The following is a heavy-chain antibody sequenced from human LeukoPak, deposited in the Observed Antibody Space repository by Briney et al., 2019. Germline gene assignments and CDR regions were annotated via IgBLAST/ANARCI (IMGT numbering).Heavy chain of an antibody. CDR2: IYYNGKT. D-gene: IGHD3-9*01. CDR3: AREGRGGYFDCFDY. V-gene: IGHV4-39*07. J-gene: IGHJ4*02. CDR1: GGSISTSSYY. Sequence: PSETLSLTCSVSGGSISTSSYYWGWIRQPPGKGLAWIGSIYYNGKTSYNPSLKSRVTISVDTSKNQFSLKLNSVTLEDTAVYYCAREGRGGYFDCFDYWGQGTLVTVSS.